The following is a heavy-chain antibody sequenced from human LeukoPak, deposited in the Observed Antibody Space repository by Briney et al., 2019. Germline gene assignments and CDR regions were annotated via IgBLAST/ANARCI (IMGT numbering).Heavy chain of an antibody. D-gene: IGHD1-26*01. V-gene: IGHV4-59*08. Sequence: PSETLSLTCTVSGGSISSYYWSWSRQPPGKGLEWIGYIYYSGSTYYNPSLKSRVTISVDTSKNQFSLKLTSVTGADTAVYYCARHSGSPHPPFDYWGQGTLVTVSS. CDR1: GGSISSYY. J-gene: IGHJ4*02. CDR3: ARHSGSPHPPFDY. CDR2: IYYSGST.